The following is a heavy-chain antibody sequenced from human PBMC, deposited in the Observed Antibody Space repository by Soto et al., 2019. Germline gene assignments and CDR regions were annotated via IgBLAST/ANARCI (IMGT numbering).Heavy chain of an antibody. D-gene: IGHD1-26*01. CDR1: GGSISSGGYY. J-gene: IGHJ5*02. Sequence: NPSETLSLTCTVSGGSISSGGYYWSWIRQHPGKGLEWIGYIYYSGSTYYNPSLKSRVTISVDTSKNQFSLKLSSVTAADTAVYYCARSRAFRTTNWFDPWGQGTLVTVSS. CDR2: IYYSGST. CDR3: ARSRAFRTTNWFDP. V-gene: IGHV4-31*03.